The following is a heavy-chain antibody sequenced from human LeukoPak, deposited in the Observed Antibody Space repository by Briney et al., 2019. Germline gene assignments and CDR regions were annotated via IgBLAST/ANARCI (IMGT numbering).Heavy chain of an antibody. CDR2: IYHSGST. CDR1: GGSISSNSYY. V-gene: IGHV4-39*07. CDR3: ASVRDTAMVYFDY. J-gene: IGHJ4*02. Sequence: SETLSLTCTVPGGSISSNSYYWGWIRQSPGKGLEWIGSIYHSGSTYYNPSLKSRVTISVDTSKNQFSLKLSSVTAADTAVYYCASVRDTAMVYFDYWGQGTLVTVSS. D-gene: IGHD5-18*01.